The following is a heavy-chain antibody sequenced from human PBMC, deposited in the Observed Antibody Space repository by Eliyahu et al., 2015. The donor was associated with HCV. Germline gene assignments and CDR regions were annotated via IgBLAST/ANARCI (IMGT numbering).Heavy chain of an antibody. V-gene: IGHV4-31*03. CDR3: ARFVSSSLPHYYCGMDV. Sequence: QVQLQESGPGLVKPSQTLSLTCTVPGGSISSXGYYWXWIRQXPGXGLXWXGYIYXSGSTYYNPSLKSRVTISVDTSKNQFSLKXSSVTAADTAVYYCARFVSSSLPHYYCGMDVWGQGTTVTVSS. J-gene: IGHJ6*02. D-gene: IGHD6-6*01. CDR2: IYXSGST. CDR1: GGSISSXGYY.